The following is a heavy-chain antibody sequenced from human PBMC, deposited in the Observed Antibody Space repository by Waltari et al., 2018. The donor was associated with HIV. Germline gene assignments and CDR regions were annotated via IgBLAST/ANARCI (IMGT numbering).Heavy chain of an antibody. CDR2: FSSASDSE. CDR3: GFVPAATHGMDV. D-gene: IGHD6-13*01. V-gene: IGHV3-21*01. Sequence: EVQLVESGGGLVKPGGSLRISCATSRFPFSIYSLIWVRQAPGKGLEGVASFSSASDSEFYADSVKGRFTISRDNAKNFLDLQMNSLRDEDTAVYYCGFVPAATHGMDVWGQGTTVTVSS. CDR1: RFPFSIYS. J-gene: IGHJ6*02.